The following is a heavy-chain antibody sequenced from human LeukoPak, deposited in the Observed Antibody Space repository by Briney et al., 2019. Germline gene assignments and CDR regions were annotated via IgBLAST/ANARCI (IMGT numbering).Heavy chain of an antibody. CDR1: GFTFSDYY. J-gene: IGHJ3*02. D-gene: IGHD6-19*01. CDR3: ARVWVFGSGWADAFDI. Sequence: TTGGSLRLSCAASGFTFSDYYMSWIRQAPGKGLEWVSYISSSGSTIYYADSVKGRFTISRDNAKNSLYLQMNSLRAEDTAVYYCARVWVFGSGWADAFDIWGQGTMVTVSS. CDR2: ISSSGSTI. V-gene: IGHV3-11*01.